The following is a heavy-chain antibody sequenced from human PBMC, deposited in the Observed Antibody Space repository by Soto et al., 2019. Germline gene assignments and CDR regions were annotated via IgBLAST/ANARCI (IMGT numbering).Heavy chain of an antibody. D-gene: IGHD1-26*01. CDR1: GGSISRNNFH. V-gene: IGHV4-39*01. J-gene: IGHJ4*02. CDR3: ARLHDSASFHYHRPEDH. Sequence: PSETLSLTCTVSGGSISRNNFHWGWIRQTPGRGLEWIGSVYYSGTADYNPSFKSRVTISVETSKIQFSLKLNSVTAADTGIYFCARLHDSASFHYHRPEDHWGQGALVTVSS. CDR2: VYYSGTA.